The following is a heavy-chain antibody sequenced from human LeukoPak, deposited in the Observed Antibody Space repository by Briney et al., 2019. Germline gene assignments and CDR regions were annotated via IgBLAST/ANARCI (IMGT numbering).Heavy chain of an antibody. CDR3: ARHYDFWSGSGLDYGMDV. D-gene: IGHD3-3*01. V-gene: IGHV4-31*03. CDR2: IYYSGST. Sequence: SQTLSHTCTVSGGSISSGGYYWSWIRQHPGTGLEWIGYIYYSGSTYYNPSLKSRVTISVDTSKNQFSLKLSSVTAADTAVYYCARHYDFWSGSGLDYGMDVWGQGTAVTVSS. J-gene: IGHJ6*02. CDR1: GGSISSGGYY.